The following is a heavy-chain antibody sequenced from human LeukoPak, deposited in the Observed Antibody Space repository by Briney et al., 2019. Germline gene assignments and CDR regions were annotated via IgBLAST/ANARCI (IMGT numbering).Heavy chain of an antibody. CDR3: ARDYGSGSYNFDY. CDR1: GYTFTGYY. Sequence: GASVKVSCKASGYTFTGYYMHWVRQAPGQGLVWMGRINPNSGGTNYAQKFQGRVTMTRDTSISTAYMELSRLRSDDTAVYYCARDYGSGSYNFDYWGQGTLVTVSS. V-gene: IGHV1-2*06. J-gene: IGHJ4*02. CDR2: INPNSGGT. D-gene: IGHD3-10*01.